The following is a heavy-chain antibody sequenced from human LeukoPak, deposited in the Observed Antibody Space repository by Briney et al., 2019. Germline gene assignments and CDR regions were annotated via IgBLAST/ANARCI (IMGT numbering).Heavy chain of an antibody. CDR2: ISAYNGNT. D-gene: IGHD3-22*01. V-gene: IGHV1-18*01. CDR1: GYTFTSYG. CDR3: ARVFYDSSGAFDY. J-gene: IGHJ4*02. Sequence: ASVKVSCKASGYTFTSYGISWVRQAPGQGLEWMGWISAYNGNTNYAQKLQGRVTMTRDMSTSTVYVELSSLRSEDTAVYYCARVFYDSSGAFDYWGQGTQVTVPS.